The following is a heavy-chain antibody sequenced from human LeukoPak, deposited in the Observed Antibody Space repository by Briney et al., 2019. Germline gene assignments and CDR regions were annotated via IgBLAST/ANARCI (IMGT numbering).Heavy chain of an antibody. Sequence: ASVKVSCKASGYTFTGYFMHWVRQAPGQELDWMGWINPNSGGTNYAQKFQGRVIMTRDTSISTAYIELSRLRSDDTAVYYCARYSGYDEPFEYWGQGTLVTVSS. CDR1: GYTFTGYF. CDR2: INPNSGGT. V-gene: IGHV1-2*02. CDR3: ARYSGYDEPFEY. D-gene: IGHD5-12*01. J-gene: IGHJ4*02.